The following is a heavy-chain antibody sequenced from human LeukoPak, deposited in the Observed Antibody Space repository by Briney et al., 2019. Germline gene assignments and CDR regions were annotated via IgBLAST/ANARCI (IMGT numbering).Heavy chain of an antibody. V-gene: IGHV4-34*01. CDR3: ARVDHYYFYMDV. CDR1: GFTFSSYS. Sequence: GSLRLSCAASGFTFSSYSLNWARQSPGKGLEWIAKIYYSGSAYYNPSLMSRVTISIDMSKNQFSLNLSSVTAADTALYYCARVDHYYFYMDVWGKGTTVTVSS. CDR2: IYYSGSA. J-gene: IGHJ6*03.